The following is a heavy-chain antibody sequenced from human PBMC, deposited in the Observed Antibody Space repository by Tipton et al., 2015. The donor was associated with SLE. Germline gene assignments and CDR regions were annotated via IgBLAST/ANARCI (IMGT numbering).Heavy chain of an antibody. CDR2: ISGSGGNT. CDR1: GFTFSNFV. J-gene: IGHJ4*02. D-gene: IGHD3-10*01. Sequence: SLRLSCAASGFTFSNFVMNWVRQAPGKGLEWVSAISGSGGNTFYTDSVKGRFTISRDNSKNTLYLQMNSLRAEDTAVYYCAREGRGSYFDYWGQGTLVTVSS. CDR3: AREGRGSYFDY. V-gene: IGHV3-23*01.